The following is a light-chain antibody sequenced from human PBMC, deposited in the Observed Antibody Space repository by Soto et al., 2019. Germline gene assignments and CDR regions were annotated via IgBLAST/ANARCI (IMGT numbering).Light chain of an antibody. J-gene: IGKJ1*01. Sequence: EIVFTQSPGTLSLSPGERVTLSCRASQSVSIDLAWYRQKPGQAPRLLIYGASTRATDIPPSFTGSGSGTDFTLTISSLQSEDIEVYYCQQYNKWPQTFGQGTKVDIK. CDR3: QQYNKWPQT. CDR2: GAS. V-gene: IGKV3D-15*01. CDR1: QSVSID.